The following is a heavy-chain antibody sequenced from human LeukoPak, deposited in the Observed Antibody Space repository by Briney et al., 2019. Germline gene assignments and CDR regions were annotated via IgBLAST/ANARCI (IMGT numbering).Heavy chain of an antibody. J-gene: IGHJ5*01. Sequence: PSETLSLTCAVYGGSFSGYYWSWIRQHPGKGLEWIGYIYYSGSTYYNPSLKSRVTISADTSKNQFSLKLSSVTAADTAVYYCARAGYSGGYYPVDSWGQGTLVTVSS. CDR3: ARAGYSGGYYPVDS. CDR1: GGSFSGYY. D-gene: IGHD3-22*01. CDR2: IYYSGST. V-gene: IGHV4-31*11.